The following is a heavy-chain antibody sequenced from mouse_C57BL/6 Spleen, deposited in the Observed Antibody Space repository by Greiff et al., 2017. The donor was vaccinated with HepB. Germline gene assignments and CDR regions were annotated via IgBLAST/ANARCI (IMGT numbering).Heavy chain of an antibody. CDR2: IDPENGDT. Sequence: EVKLVESGAELVRPGASVKLSCTASGFNIKDDYMHWVKQRPEQGLEWIGWIDPENGDTEYASKFQGKATITADTSSNTAYLQLSSLTSEDTAVYYCTGPGDYWGQGTTLTVSS. J-gene: IGHJ2*01. V-gene: IGHV14-4*01. CDR1: GFNIKDDY. CDR3: TGPGDY.